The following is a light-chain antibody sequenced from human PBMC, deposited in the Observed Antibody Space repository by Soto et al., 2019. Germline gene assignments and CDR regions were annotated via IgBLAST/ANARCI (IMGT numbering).Light chain of an antibody. Sequence: EIVLTQSPGTLSLSPGERATLSSRASQSVSSSYLAGYQQKPGQAPRLLIYGASSRATGIPDRFSGSGSGTDFTLTINRLELEDFAVYYCHQYGSSPYTFGQGTKLEI. V-gene: IGKV3-20*01. J-gene: IGKJ2*01. CDR2: GAS. CDR1: QSVSSSY. CDR3: HQYGSSPYT.